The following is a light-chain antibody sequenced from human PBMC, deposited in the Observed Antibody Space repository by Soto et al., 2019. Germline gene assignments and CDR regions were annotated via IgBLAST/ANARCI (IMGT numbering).Light chain of an antibody. J-gene: IGKJ1*01. V-gene: IGKV3-20*01. CDR3: QQHGSSPWT. Sequence: EIVLTQSPGTLSLSPGERATLSCRASQSVSSSYLAWYQQKPGQAPRLLIYGASSRATGIPDRFSGSGYGTDLTLTISRLESEDFAVYYCQQHGSSPWTFGQGTKVEIK. CDR1: QSVSSSY. CDR2: GAS.